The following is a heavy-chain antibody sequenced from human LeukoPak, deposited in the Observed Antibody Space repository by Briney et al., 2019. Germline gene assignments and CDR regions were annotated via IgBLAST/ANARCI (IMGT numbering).Heavy chain of an antibody. D-gene: IGHD3-22*01. V-gene: IGHV4-31*03. CDR1: GGSVSSGGYY. CDR3: ARDSTGYCHLDY. Sequence: PSETLSLTCTVSGGSVSSGGYYWSWIRQDPGKGLEWIGYIYYSGTTYYNPSLKSRVSISVDTSKNQFSLNLRSVTAADTAVYYCARDSTGYCHLDYWGQGTLVTVSS. J-gene: IGHJ4*02. CDR2: IYYSGTT.